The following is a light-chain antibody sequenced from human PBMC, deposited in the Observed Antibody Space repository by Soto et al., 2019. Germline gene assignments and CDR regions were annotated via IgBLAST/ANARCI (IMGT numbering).Light chain of an antibody. Sequence: EIVLTQSPATLSCSPVERSTLSFMASQSVSSYLAWYQQKPGQAPRLLIYDAYNRATGIPARFSGSGSGTDFTLTISSLEPEDFAVYYCQQRSNWPPITFGQGTRLEIK. CDR3: QQRSNWPPIT. J-gene: IGKJ5*01. CDR1: QSVSSY. V-gene: IGKV3-11*01. CDR2: DAY.